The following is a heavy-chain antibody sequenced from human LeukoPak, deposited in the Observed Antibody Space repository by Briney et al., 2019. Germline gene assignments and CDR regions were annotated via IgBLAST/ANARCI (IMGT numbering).Heavy chain of an antibody. D-gene: IGHD4-11*01. CDR1: GYTFTSYG. J-gene: IGHJ6*03. V-gene: IGHV1-18*01. CDR2: ISAYNGNT. Sequence: ASVKVSCKASGYTFTSYGISWVRQAPGQGLEWMGWISAYNGNTNYAQKLQGRVTMTIDTSTSTAYMELRSLRSDDTAVYYCARGHDYSNYPSPYYYYMDVWGKGTTVTVSS. CDR3: ARGHDYSNYPSPYYYYMDV.